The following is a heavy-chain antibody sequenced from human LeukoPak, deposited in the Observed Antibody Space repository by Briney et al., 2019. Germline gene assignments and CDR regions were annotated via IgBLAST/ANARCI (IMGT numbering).Heavy chain of an antibody. V-gene: IGHV3-23*01. CDR2: ISGSGGST. CDR1: GFTFSSYA. CDR3: AKGHLWFGELLDFDY. J-gene: IGHJ4*02. Sequence: GGSLRLSCAASGFTFSSYAMSWVRQAPGKGLEWVSAISGSGGSTYYADSVKGRFTISRDNSKNTLYLQMNSLRAEDTAVYYCAKGHLWFGELLDFDYWGQGTLVTVSS. D-gene: IGHD3-10*01.